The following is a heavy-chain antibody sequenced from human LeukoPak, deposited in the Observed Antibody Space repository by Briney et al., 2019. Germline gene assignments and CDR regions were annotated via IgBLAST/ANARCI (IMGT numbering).Heavy chain of an antibody. CDR1: GFNFYNFW. D-gene: IGHD2-15*01. Sequence: GGSLRLSCAASGFNFYNFWMTWVRQAPGKGLEWVANIKQDGSETYYAGSVKGRFTISRDNAKNSVSLQINTLRADDTAVYYCARDSGSRSSGLFDYWGQGTLVTVSS. V-gene: IGHV3-7*01. J-gene: IGHJ4*02. CDR2: IKQDGSET. CDR3: ARDSGSRSSGLFDY.